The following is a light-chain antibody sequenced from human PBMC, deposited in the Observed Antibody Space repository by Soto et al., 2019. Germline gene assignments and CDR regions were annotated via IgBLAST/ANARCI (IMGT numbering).Light chain of an antibody. CDR2: EVN. CDR3: SSSAGIYHYLV. V-gene: IGLV2-8*01. J-gene: IGLJ3*02. Sequence: QSVLTQPPSASGSPGQSVTISRTGTSSDIGGYNSVSWYQQHPGKAPRLMIYEVNKRPSGVPDRFSGSKSGYTASLTVSGLQNEDEAFYYCSSSAGIYHYLVFGGGTKLTVL. CDR1: SSDIGGYNS.